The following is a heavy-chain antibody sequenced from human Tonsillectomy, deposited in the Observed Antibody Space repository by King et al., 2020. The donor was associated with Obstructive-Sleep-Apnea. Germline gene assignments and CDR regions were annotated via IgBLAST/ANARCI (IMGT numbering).Heavy chain of an antibody. CDR3: AKFPHDYYDILTGSDINRNDAFDI. Sequence: QLVQSGGGVVQPGRSLRLSCAASGFTFSSYGMHWVRQAPGKGLEWVAVISYDGSNKYYADSVKGRFTISRDNSKNTLYLQMNSLRAEDTAVYYCAKFPHDYYDILTGSDINRNDAFDIWGQGTMVTVSS. V-gene: IGHV3-30*18. J-gene: IGHJ3*02. CDR1: GFTFSSYG. CDR2: ISYDGSNK. D-gene: IGHD3-9*01.